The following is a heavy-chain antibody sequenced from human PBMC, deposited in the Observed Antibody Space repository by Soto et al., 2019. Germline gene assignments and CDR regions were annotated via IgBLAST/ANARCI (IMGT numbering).Heavy chain of an antibody. J-gene: IGHJ4*02. Sequence: GGSLRLSCSASGFTFSSYPMHWVRQPPGKGLEWVALISSDIITTNYADSVKGRFSISRDNSRNTVYLQINTPRPEDTAVYFCARGRRYASSSIDSWGQGTLVTVSS. CDR2: ISSDIITT. V-gene: IGHV3-30-3*01. D-gene: IGHD6-6*01. CDR1: GFTFSSYP. CDR3: ARGRRYASSSIDS.